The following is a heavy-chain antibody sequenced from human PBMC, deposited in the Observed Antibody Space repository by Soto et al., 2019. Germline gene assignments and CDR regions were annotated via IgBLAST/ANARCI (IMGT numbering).Heavy chain of an antibody. D-gene: IGHD1-20*01. CDR3: ARGPPYNWNYSYYYMDV. CDR1: GFTFSSDC. J-gene: IGHJ6*03. CDR2: IWYDGSNK. Sequence: GGSLGLSCAASGFTFSSDCMHWVRQAPGKGLEWVAVIWYDGSNKYYADSVKGRFTISRDNSKNTLYLQMNSLRAEDTAVYYCARGPPYNWNYSYYYMDVWGKGTTVTVSS. V-gene: IGHV3-33*01.